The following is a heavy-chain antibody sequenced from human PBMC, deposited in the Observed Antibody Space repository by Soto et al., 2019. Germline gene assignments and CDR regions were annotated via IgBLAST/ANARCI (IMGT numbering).Heavy chain of an antibody. Sequence: QVQLVESGGGVVQPGRSLRLSCAASGFTFSSYAMHWVRQAPGKGLEWVAVISYDGSNKYYADSVKGRFTISRDNSKNTLYLQMNSLRAEDTAVYYCARAYPPPQIAHAHTAMVTGVYFDYWGQGTLVTVSS. CDR3: ARAYPPPQIAHAHTAMVTGVYFDY. V-gene: IGHV3-30-3*01. D-gene: IGHD5-18*01. CDR2: ISYDGSNK. CDR1: GFTFSSYA. J-gene: IGHJ4*02.